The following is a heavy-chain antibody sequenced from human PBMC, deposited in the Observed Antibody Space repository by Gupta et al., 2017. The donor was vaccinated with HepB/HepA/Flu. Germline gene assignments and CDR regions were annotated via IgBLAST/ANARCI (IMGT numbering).Heavy chain of an antibody. V-gene: IGHV3-30-3*02. CDR2: ISYDGKPT. Sequence: QVRLVKSGVGVVQPGRSLKLSWAASGFSFGSYAIHWVRQAPGQGLEWVAHISYDGKPTFYADSVKGRFTVSRANSKETVYLQMESLRVEDTALYYCAKRGCQYDVLNGPPFDHWGQGTLVSVSS. CDR1: GFSFGSYA. J-gene: IGHJ5*02. CDR3: AKRGCQYDVLNGPPFDH. D-gene: IGHD1-1*01.